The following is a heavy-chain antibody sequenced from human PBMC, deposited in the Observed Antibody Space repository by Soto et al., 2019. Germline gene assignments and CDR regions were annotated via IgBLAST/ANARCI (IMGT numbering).Heavy chain of an antibody. J-gene: IGHJ3*02. Sequence: GGSLRLSCAASGFAFTGHPMSWVRQAPEKGLEWVAGISDGGDLTYNADSVKGRFTISSDNSRNTLYLQMNSLRAEDTAVYYCARRVIGSSRAFDIWGQGTMVTVSS. V-gene: IGHV3-23*01. CDR1: GFAFTGHP. D-gene: IGHD3-10*01. CDR2: ISDGGDLT. CDR3: ARRVIGSSRAFDI.